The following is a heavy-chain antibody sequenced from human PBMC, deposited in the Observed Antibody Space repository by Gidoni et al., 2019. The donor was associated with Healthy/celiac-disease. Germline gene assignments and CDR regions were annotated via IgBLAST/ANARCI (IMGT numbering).Heavy chain of an antibody. D-gene: IGHD5-18*01. V-gene: IGHV4-31*03. CDR1: GGSLSSGGYY. CDR2: IYYSGST. J-gene: IGHJ5*02. Sequence: QVQLQESGPGLVKPSQTLSLTCPFSGGSLSSGGYYWSWIRQHPGKGLEWIGYIYYSGSTYYNPSLKSRVTISVDTSKNQFSLKLSSVTAADTAVYYCARWDTAMVTGFDPWGQGTLVTVSS. CDR3: ARWDTAMVTGFDP.